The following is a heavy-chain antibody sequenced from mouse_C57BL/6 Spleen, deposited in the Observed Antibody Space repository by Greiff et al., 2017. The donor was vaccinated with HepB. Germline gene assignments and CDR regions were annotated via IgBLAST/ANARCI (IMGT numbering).Heavy chain of an antibody. J-gene: IGHJ2*01. CDR2: IYWDDDK. D-gene: IGHD1-1*01. CDR1: GFSLSTSGMG. CDR3: ARSKGNYYGSSSYFDY. V-gene: IGHV8-12*01. Sequence: QVQLKESGPGILQSSQTLSLTCSFSGFSLSTSGMGVSWIRQPSGKGLEWLAHIYWDDDKRYNPSLKSRLTISKDTSRNQVFLKITSVDTADTATYYCARSKGNYYGSSSYFDYWGQGTTLTVSS.